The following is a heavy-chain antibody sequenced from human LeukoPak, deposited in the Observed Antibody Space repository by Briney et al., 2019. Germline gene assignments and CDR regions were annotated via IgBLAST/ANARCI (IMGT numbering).Heavy chain of an antibody. Sequence: GGSLRLSCAASGFTFSSYGMSWVRQAPGKGLEWVSAMSGSGGSKYYADSVKGRFTISRDNAKNSLYLQMNSLRAEDTAVYYCARARRVGADGGFDYWGQGTLVTVSS. CDR3: ARARRVGADGGFDY. J-gene: IGHJ4*02. V-gene: IGHV3-23*01. D-gene: IGHD1-26*01. CDR2: MSGSGGSK. CDR1: GFTFSSYG.